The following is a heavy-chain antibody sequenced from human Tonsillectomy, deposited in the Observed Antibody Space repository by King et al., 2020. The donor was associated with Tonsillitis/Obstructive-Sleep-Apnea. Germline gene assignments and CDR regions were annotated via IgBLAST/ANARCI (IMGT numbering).Heavy chain of an antibody. Sequence: QLQESGPGLVKPSETLSLTCSVSEDSISSSNYYWGWMRQPPGTGLEWIGSIYYRGSTYYNPSLKIPVPIAIDTSKNQFSLGLRSVTAADTAVYYCARHKGEYCTSTSCYRPGRIDYWGQGTLVIVSS. J-gene: IGHJ4*02. V-gene: IGHV4-39*01. CDR2: IYYRGST. D-gene: IGHD2-2*02. CDR1: EDSISSSNYY. CDR3: ARHKGEYCTSTSCYRPGRIDY.